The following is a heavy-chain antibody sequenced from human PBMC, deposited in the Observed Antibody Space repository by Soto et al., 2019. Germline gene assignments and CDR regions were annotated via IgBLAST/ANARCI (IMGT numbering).Heavy chain of an antibody. CDR1: GGSISSSNW. CDR2: IYHSGST. CDR3: ARASSSWPKAWFDP. D-gene: IGHD6-13*01. J-gene: IGHJ5*02. V-gene: IGHV4-4*02. Sequence: QVQLQESGPGLVKPSGTLSLTCAVSGGSISSSNWWSWVRQPPGKGLEWIGEIYHSGSTNYNPSLKSRATIPVDKSKNQCSLQLSSVTAADTAVYYCARASSSWPKAWFDPWGQGTLVTVSS.